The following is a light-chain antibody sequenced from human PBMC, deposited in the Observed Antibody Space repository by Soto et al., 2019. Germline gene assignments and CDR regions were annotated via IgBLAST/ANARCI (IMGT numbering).Light chain of an antibody. V-gene: IGKV3-11*01. Sequence: EIVLTQSADSLSLSPGERATLSYRASQSVGSSLAWYQQKPGQAPRLLIYDASNRATGIPARFSGSGSGTDFTLTISSLEPEDFAVYYCQQRSNWPPEVTFGPGTKVDIK. CDR1: QSVGSS. J-gene: IGKJ3*01. CDR3: QQRSNWPPEVT. CDR2: DAS.